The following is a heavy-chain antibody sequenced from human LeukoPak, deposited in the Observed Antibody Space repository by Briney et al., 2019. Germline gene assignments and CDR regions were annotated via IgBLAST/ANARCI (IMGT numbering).Heavy chain of an antibody. V-gene: IGHV4-59*01. CDR2: IYYSGST. Sequence: PSETLSLTCTVSGGSISSYYWSWIRQPPGKGLEWIGYIYYSGSTNYNPSLKSRVTISVDTSKNQFSLKLGSVTAADTAVYYCARSGNYYDSSGYYADAFDTWGQGTMVTVSS. CDR1: GGSISSYY. D-gene: IGHD3-22*01. J-gene: IGHJ3*02. CDR3: ARSGNYYDSSGYYADAFDT.